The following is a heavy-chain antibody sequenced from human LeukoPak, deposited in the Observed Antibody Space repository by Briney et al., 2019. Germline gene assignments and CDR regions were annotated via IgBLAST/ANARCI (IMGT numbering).Heavy chain of an antibody. CDR2: VYKDGKM. CDR3: ASRHCSGGDCYFAGADPFDH. D-gene: IGHD2-21*01. V-gene: IGHV3-53*01. CDR1: GFTVSSTY. Sequence: GGSLRLSCAASGFTVSSTYMSWVRQSPGKGLEWVSVVYKDGKMFYIDSVKGRFAISRDTSKNTVYLQMNNLRAEDTAVYYCASRHCSGGDCYFAGADPFDHWGREPWSPSPQ. J-gene: IGHJ4*02.